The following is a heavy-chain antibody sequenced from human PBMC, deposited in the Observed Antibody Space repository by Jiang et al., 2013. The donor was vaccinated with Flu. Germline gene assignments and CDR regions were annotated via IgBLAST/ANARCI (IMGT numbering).Heavy chain of an antibody. CDR3: ARLSGWGAPDAVDV. CDR2: IYPGDSET. CDR1: GYSFTNYW. D-gene: IGHD3-10*01. Sequence: KISCEGSGYSFTNYWIAWVRQMPGKGLEWMGIIYPGDSETKYSPSFQGQVTISADKSIDTAYLQWSNLKASDTAVYYCARLSGWGAPDAVDVWGQGTMVIVSS. V-gene: IGHV5-51*01. J-gene: IGHJ3*01.